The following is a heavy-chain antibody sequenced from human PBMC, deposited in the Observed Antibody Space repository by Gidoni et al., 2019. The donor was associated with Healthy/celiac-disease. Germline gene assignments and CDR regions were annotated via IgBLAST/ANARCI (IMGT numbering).Heavy chain of an antibody. Sequence: QVQLQESGPGLVKPSQTLSITCTVSGGSISRGGYYWSWIRQPPGKGLEWIGYIYYSGSTYYNPSLKSRVTISVDTSKNQFSLKLSSVTAADTAVYYCARAGCSGGSCYSIDAFDIWGQGTMVTVSS. J-gene: IGHJ3*02. D-gene: IGHD2-15*01. V-gene: IGHV4-30-4*01. CDR3: ARAGCSGGSCYSIDAFDI. CDR2: IYYSGST. CDR1: GGSISRGGYY.